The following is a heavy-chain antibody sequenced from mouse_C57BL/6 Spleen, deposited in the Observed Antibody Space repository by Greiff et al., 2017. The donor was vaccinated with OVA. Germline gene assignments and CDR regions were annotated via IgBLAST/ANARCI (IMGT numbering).Heavy chain of an antibody. J-gene: IGHJ2*01. D-gene: IGHD1-1*01. CDR3: ARDYYGDYFDY. Sequence: QVQLQQPGAELVKPGASVKLSCKASGYTFTSYWMHWVKQRPGQGLEWIGMIHPNSGSTNYNEKFKSKATLTVDKSSSTAYMQLSSLTSEDSAVYYCARDYYGDYFDYWGQGTTLTVSS. CDR2: IHPNSGST. CDR1: GYTFTSYW. V-gene: IGHV1-64*01.